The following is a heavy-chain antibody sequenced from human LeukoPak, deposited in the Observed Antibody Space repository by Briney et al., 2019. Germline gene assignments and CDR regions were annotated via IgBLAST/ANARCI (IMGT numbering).Heavy chain of an antibody. CDR3: ASRGYCSSTSCYTGDY. Sequence: GGSLRLSCAASGFTFSSYSMNWVRQAPGKGLEWVSSISSSSSYIYYADSVKGRFTISRDNAKNSLYLQMNSLRAEDTAVYYCASRGYCSSTSCYTGDYWGQGTLVTVSS. D-gene: IGHD2-2*02. V-gene: IGHV3-21*01. CDR1: GFTFSSYS. CDR2: ISSSSSYI. J-gene: IGHJ4*02.